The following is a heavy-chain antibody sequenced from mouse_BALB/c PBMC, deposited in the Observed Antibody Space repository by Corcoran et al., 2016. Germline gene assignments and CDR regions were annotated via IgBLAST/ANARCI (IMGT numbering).Heavy chain of an antibody. Sequence: VQLQQSGPELKKPGETVKISCKASGYTFTNYGMNWVKQAPGKGLKWMGWINTYTGEPTYADDFKGRFAFSLETSASTAYLQINNLKNEDTATYFCAREPRAMDYWGQGTSVTVSS. CDR2: INTYTGEP. J-gene: IGHJ4*01. V-gene: IGHV9-3-1*01. CDR1: GYTFTNYG. CDR3: AREPRAMDY.